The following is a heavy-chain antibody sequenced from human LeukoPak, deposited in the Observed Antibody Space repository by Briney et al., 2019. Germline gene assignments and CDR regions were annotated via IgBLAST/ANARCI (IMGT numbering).Heavy chain of an antibody. V-gene: IGHV1-8*03. CDR2: INLKSGYT. D-gene: IGHD6-19*01. Sequence: ASVNVSCKASGYTFTSYDINWVRQASGQGLEWMGWINLKSGYTGYAQKFQGRVTITRDTSISTAYMELSSLRSEDTAVYYCARVAGSIDYWGQGTLVTVSS. J-gene: IGHJ4*02. CDR3: ARVAGSIDY. CDR1: GYTFTSYD.